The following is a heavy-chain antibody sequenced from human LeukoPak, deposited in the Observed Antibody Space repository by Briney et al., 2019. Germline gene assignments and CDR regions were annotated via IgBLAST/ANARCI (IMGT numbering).Heavy chain of an antibody. V-gene: IGHV3-33*01. J-gene: IGHJ4*02. CDR2: IWYDGGNK. D-gene: IGHD3-10*01. Sequence: GGSLRLSCAASGFTFSSYGMHWVRQAPGKGLEWVAVIWYDGGNKYYADSVKGRFTISRDNSKNTLYLQMNSLRAEDTAVYYCARGDYYGSRGDYWGQGTLVTVSS. CDR3: ARGDYYGSRGDY. CDR1: GFTFSSYG.